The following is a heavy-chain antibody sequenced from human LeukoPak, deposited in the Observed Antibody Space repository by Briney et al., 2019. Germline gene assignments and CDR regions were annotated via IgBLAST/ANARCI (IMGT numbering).Heavy chain of an antibody. V-gene: IGHV3-23*01. Sequence: GGSLRLSCAASGFTFSSYAMSWVRQAPGKGLEWVSAISGSGGSTYYADSVKGRFTISRDNSKNTLYLQMNNLRAEDTAVYYCAKGLRGYSYGYLDYWGQGTLVTVSS. CDR2: ISGSGGST. J-gene: IGHJ4*02. CDR3: AKGLRGYSYGYLDY. D-gene: IGHD5-18*01. CDR1: GFTFSSYA.